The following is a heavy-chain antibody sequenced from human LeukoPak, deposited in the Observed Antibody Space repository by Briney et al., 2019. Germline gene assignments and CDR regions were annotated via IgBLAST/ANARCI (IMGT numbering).Heavy chain of an antibody. V-gene: IGHV3-30*04. D-gene: IGHD5-18*01. CDR1: GFTFSSYA. J-gene: IGHJ4*02. CDR3: ARADTAIVFDY. CDR2: ISYDGSNK. Sequence: GGSLRLSCAASGFTFSSYAMHRVRQAPGKGLEWVAVISYDGSNKYYADSVKGRFTISRDNSKNTLYLQMNSLRADDTAVYYCARADTAIVFDYWGQGTLVTVSS.